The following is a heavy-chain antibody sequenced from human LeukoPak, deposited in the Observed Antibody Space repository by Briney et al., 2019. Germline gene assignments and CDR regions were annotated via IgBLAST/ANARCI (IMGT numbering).Heavy chain of an antibody. J-gene: IGHJ3*02. D-gene: IGHD2-2*01. CDR2: IYPGDSDT. Sequence: GESLKISCKGSGYSFTSYRIGWVRQMPGKGLEWMGIIYPGDSDTRYSPSFQGQVTISADKSISTAYLQWSSLKASDTAMYYCASQYCSSTSCSRTEAFDIWGQGTMVTVSS. CDR1: GYSFTSYR. V-gene: IGHV5-51*01. CDR3: ASQYCSSTSCSRTEAFDI.